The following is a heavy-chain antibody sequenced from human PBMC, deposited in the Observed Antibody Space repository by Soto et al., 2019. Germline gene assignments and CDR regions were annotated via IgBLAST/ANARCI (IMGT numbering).Heavy chain of an antibody. CDR3: ARADSSSWPD. J-gene: IGHJ4*02. D-gene: IGHD6-13*01. CDR1: GGSISSYY. V-gene: IGHV4-59*01. Sequence: NPSETLSLTCTVSGGSISSYYWSWIRQPPGKGLEWIGYIYHSGSTNYNPSLKSRVTISADTSKNQFSLKLSSVTAADTAVYYCARADSSSWPDWGQGTLVTVSS. CDR2: IYHSGST.